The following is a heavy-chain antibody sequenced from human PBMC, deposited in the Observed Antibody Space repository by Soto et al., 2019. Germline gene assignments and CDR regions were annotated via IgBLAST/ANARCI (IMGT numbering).Heavy chain of an antibody. CDR2: MNPNSGNT. D-gene: IGHD2-15*01. CDR3: ARRDWGYCSGGSCGYRVYYYYYMDV. V-gene: IGHV1-8*01. CDR1: GYTFTSYD. Sequence: GASVKVSCKASGYTFTSYDINWVRQATGQGLEWMGWMNPNSGNTGYAQKFQGRVTMTRNTSISTAYMELSSLRSEDTAVYYCARRDWGYCSGGSCGYRVYYYYYMDVWGKGTTVTVSS. J-gene: IGHJ6*03.